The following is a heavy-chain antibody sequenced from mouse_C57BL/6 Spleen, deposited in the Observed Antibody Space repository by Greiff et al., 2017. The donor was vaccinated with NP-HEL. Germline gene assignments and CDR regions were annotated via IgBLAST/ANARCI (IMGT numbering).Heavy chain of an antibody. J-gene: IGHJ2*01. D-gene: IGHD3-2*02. CDR1: GYTFTSYW. CDR2: IDPSDSET. CDR3: AREGTAQASVYFDY. V-gene: IGHV1-52*01. Sequence: QVQLQQPGAELVRPGSSVKLSCKASGYTFTSYWMHWVKQRPIQGLEWIGNIDPSDSETHYNQKFKDKATLTVDKSSSTAYMQLSSLTSEDSAVYYCAREGTAQASVYFDYWGQGTTLTVSS.